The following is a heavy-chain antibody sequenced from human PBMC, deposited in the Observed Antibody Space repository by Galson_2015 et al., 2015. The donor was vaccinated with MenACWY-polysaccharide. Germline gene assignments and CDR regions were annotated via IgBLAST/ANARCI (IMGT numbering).Heavy chain of an antibody. Sequence: SLRLSCAASGFTFSSYSMNWVRQAPGKGLEWVSYISSSSSTIYYPDSVKGRFTISRDNAKNSLYLQMNSLRDEDTAVYYCARDGGAYVVVVPAAMDYWGQGTLVTVSS. CDR2: ISSSSSTI. V-gene: IGHV3-48*02. D-gene: IGHD2-2*01. CDR1: GFTFSSYS. CDR3: ARDGGAYVVVVPAAMDY. J-gene: IGHJ4*02.